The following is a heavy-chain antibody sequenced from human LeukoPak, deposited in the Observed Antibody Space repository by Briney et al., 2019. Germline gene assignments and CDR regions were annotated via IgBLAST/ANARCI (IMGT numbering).Heavy chain of an antibody. D-gene: IGHD5-18*01. CDR1: GFTFSSYS. CDR2: ISSSSSYI. J-gene: IGHJ4*02. Sequence: RGSLRLSCAASGFTFSSYSMNWVRQAPGKGLEWVSSISSSSSYIYYADSVKGRFTISRDNAKNSLYLQMNSLRAEDTAVYYCARGGGYSYGYPLDYWGQGTLVTVSS. V-gene: IGHV3-21*01. CDR3: ARGGGYSYGYPLDY.